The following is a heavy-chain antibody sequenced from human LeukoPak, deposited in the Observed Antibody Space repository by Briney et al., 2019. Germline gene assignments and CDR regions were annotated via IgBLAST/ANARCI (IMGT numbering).Heavy chain of an antibody. V-gene: IGHV1-8*02. Sequence: GASVKVSCTTSGDTFKNYGISWVRQATGQGLEWMGWMNPNSSNTGYAQKFQGRVSMTRNTSINTAYMELSSLRSEDTAVYYCARGVRGFGELLGGYWFDPWGQGTLVTVSS. CDR3: ARGVRGFGELLGGYWFDP. CDR1: GDTFKNYG. CDR2: MNPNSSNT. J-gene: IGHJ5*02. D-gene: IGHD3-10*01.